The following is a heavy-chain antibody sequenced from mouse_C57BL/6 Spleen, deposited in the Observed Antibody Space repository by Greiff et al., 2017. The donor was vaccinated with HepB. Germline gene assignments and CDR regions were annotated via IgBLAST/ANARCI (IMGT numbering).Heavy chain of an antibody. CDR2: IDPETGGT. CDR1: GYTFTDYE. D-gene: IGHD2-1*01. Sequence: VQLQESGAELVRPGASVTLSCKASGYTFTDYEMHWVKQTPVHGLEWIGAIDPETGGTAYNQKFKGKAILTADKSSSTAYMELRSLTSEDSAVYYCTRYGNYHFWGQGTTLTVSS. V-gene: IGHV1-15*01. J-gene: IGHJ2*01. CDR3: TRYGNYHF.